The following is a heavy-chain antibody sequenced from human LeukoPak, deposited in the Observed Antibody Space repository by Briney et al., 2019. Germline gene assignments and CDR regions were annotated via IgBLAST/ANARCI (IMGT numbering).Heavy chain of an antibody. J-gene: IGHJ5*02. CDR1: RFTFSAYA. CDR2: IEASDVNT. Sequence: GGSLRLFCAASRFTFSAYAMYWVRQAPGKGLEWVSCIEASDVNTYYADSVKGRFTISRDNSKNTLYLQMSSLRAEDTAVYYCAKGSGSGWYGWFDPWGQGTLVTVSS. CDR3: AKGSGSGWYGWFDP. V-gene: IGHV3-23*01. D-gene: IGHD6-19*01.